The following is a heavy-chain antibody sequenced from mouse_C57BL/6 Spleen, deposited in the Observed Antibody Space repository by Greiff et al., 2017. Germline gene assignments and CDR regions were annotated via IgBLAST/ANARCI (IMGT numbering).Heavy chain of an antibody. CDR1: GFTFSSYT. CDR3: TTLLVYYFDY. CDR2: ISGGGGNT. Sequence: EVQGVESGGGLVKPGGSLKLSCAASGFTFSSYTMSWVRQTPEKRLEWVATISGGGGNTYYPDSVKGRFTISRDNAKNTLYLQMSSLRSDDTALYYCTTLLVYYFDYWGQGTTLTVSS. V-gene: IGHV5-9*01. J-gene: IGHJ2*01. D-gene: IGHD1-1*02.